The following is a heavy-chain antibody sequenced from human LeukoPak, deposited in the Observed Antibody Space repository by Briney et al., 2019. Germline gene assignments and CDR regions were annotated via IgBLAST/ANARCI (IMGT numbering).Heavy chain of an antibody. Sequence: GESLKISCKGSGYSFTSYWIGWVRQMPGKGLEWMGIIYPGDSDTRYSPSFQGQVTVSADKSISTAYLQWTSLKASDTAIYYCARHRDVGSTFCPLDYWGLGTQVTVSS. CDR2: IYPGDSDT. V-gene: IGHV5-51*01. D-gene: IGHD2-2*01. CDR3: ARHRDVGSTFCPLDY. J-gene: IGHJ4*02. CDR1: GYSFTSYW.